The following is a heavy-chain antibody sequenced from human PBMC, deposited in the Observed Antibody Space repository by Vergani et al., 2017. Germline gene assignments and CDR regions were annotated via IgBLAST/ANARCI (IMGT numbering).Heavy chain of an antibody. V-gene: IGHV4-59*01. J-gene: IGHJ5*02. CDR2: IYYSGST. D-gene: IGHD3-3*01. CDR1: GGSISSYY. Sequence: QVQLQESGPGLVKPSETLSLTCTVSGGSISSYYWSWIRQPPGKGLEWIGYIYYSGSTNYNPSLKSRVTISVDTSKNQFSLKLSSVTDADTAVYYCARTYYDCWSDYPNWFDPWGQGTLVTVSS. CDR3: ARTYYDCWSDYPNWFDP.